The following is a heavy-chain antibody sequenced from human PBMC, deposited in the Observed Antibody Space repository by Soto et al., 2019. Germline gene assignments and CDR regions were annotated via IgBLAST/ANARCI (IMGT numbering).Heavy chain of an antibody. D-gene: IGHD3-22*01. J-gene: IGHJ4*02. CDR1: GGTFSSYA. Sequence: EASVKVSCKASGGTFSSYAISWVRQAPGQGLEWMGGIIPIFGTANYAQKFQGRVTITADESTSTAYMELSSLRSEDTAVYYCARDRGYYYDSSGYYYWGQGTLVTVSS. V-gene: IGHV1-69*13. CDR3: ARDRGYYYDSSGYYY. CDR2: IIPIFGTA.